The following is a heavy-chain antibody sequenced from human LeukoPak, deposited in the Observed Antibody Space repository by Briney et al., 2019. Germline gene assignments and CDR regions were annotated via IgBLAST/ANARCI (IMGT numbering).Heavy chain of an antibody. CDR2: FDPEDGET. Sequence: ASVKVSCKVSGYTLTELSMRWVRQAPGKGLEWMGGFDPEDGETIYAQKFQGRVTMTEDTSTDTAYMELSSLRSGDTAVYYCATDAMSRDYYGSGSTGAFDIWGQGTMVTVSS. CDR3: ATDAMSRDYYGSGSTGAFDI. CDR1: GYTLTELS. D-gene: IGHD3-10*01. J-gene: IGHJ3*02. V-gene: IGHV1-24*01.